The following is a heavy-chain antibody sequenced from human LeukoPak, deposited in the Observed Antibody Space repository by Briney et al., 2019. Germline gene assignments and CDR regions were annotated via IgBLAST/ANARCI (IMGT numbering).Heavy chain of an antibody. D-gene: IGHD3-10*01. CDR1: GFTFSSYW. Sequence: GGSLRLSCAASGFTFSSYWMNWVRQAPGKGLVWVAHINTDGRTTTYADSVKGRFTVSRDNAKNTLYLEMNRLRAEDTAVYYCARDVYRIRGVILGAFDIWGQGTMVTVSS. J-gene: IGHJ3*02. V-gene: IGHV3-74*01. CDR3: ARDVYRIRGVILGAFDI. CDR2: INTDGRTT.